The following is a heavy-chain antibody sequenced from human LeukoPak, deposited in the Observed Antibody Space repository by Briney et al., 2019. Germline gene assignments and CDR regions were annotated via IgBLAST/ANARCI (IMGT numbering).Heavy chain of an antibody. Sequence: SETLSLTCAVSDDSFSSHYWTWIRQPPGKGLEWIGYIYYSGSTNYNPSLKSRVTISVDTSKNQFSLKLSSVTAADTAVYYCARESGSYSNWFDPWGQGTLVTVSS. J-gene: IGHJ5*02. V-gene: IGHV4-59*11. CDR1: DDSFSSHY. CDR2: IYYSGST. CDR3: ARESGSYSNWFDP. D-gene: IGHD1-26*01.